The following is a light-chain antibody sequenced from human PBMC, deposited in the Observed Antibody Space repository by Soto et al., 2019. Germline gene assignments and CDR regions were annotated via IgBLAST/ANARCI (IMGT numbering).Light chain of an antibody. CDR2: YMS. CDR3: HQRQSWPRT. J-gene: IGKJ1*01. CDR1: QYVGSR. Sequence: EIVLTQSPATLSSSPGETATLSRRASQYVGSRLAWYQHKPGQAPRLLIYYMSKRATGIPARFSGSGSGTDFTLTISSLAPDDFAIYYCHQRQSWPRTFGQGTKGISN. V-gene: IGKV3-11*01.